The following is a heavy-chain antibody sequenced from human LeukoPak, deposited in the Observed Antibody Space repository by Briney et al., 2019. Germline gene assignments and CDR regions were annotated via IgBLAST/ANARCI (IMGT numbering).Heavy chain of an antibody. Sequence: ASVKVSCKASGYTLTSYDINWVRQATGQGLEWMGWMNPNSGNTGYAQKFQGRVTMTRNTSISTAYMELSSLRSEDTAVYYCARMHYYDSSGYYPNPGYYGMDVWGQGTTVTVSS. J-gene: IGHJ6*02. D-gene: IGHD3-22*01. CDR2: MNPNSGNT. V-gene: IGHV1-8*01. CDR1: GYTLTSYD. CDR3: ARMHYYDSSGYYPNPGYYGMDV.